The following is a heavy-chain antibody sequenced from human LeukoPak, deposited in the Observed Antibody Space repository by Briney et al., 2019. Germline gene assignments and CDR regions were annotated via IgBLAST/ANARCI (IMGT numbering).Heavy chain of an antibody. Sequence: QPGGSLRLSCAASGFIFSSYWMHWVRQAPGKGLVWVSRMNSDGSSTNYADSVKGRFTISRDNAKNTLYLQMNSLRAEDTAVYYCAREILKAIGFDPWGQGTLVTVSS. CDR3: AREILKAIGFDP. J-gene: IGHJ5*02. CDR2: MNSDGSST. CDR1: GFIFSSYW. D-gene: IGHD3-9*01. V-gene: IGHV3-74*01.